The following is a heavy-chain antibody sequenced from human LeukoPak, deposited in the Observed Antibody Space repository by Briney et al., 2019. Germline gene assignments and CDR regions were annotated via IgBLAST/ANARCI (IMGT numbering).Heavy chain of an antibody. CDR1: GFTFSSYT. J-gene: IGHJ4*02. Sequence: GGSLRLSCTASGFTFSSYTMTWVRQAPGKGLKWVSTITTGDGNTYYADSVKGRFTVSRDDSKNTLYLQMNSLRAEDTAVYYCAKDGGLWVSAHWGNSWGRGTLVTVSS. CDR3: AKDGGLWVSAHWGNS. D-gene: IGHD3-16*01. CDR2: ITTGDGNT. V-gene: IGHV3-23*01.